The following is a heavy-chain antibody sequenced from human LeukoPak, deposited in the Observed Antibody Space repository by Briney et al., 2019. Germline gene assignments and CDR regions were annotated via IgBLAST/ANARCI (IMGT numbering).Heavy chain of an antibody. CDR3: ARGREVTRDFDY. J-gene: IGHJ4*02. CDR2: VNYSGST. D-gene: IGHD4-23*01. V-gene: IGHV4-34*01. Sequence: MTSETLSLTCVVYGGSFSGYYWSWIRQPPGKGLEWIGDVNYSGSTNYNPSLESRVTISVDTSKSQFSLKLSSVTAADTSVYYCARGREVTRDFDYWGQGTLVSVSS. CDR1: GGSFSGYY.